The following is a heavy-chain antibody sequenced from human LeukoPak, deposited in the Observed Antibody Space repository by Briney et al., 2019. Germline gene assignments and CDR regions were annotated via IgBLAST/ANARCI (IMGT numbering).Heavy chain of an antibody. Sequence: GGSLRLSCAASGFTFSSYSMNWVRQAPGKGLEWVSSISSSSSYIYYADSVKGRFTISRDNAKNSLYLQMNSLRAEDTAVYYCARVQEVYYDILTGPRSWYGVTFFDYWGRGTLVTVSS. J-gene: IGHJ4*02. CDR3: ARVQEVYYDILTGPRSWYGVTFFDY. V-gene: IGHV3-21*01. CDR1: GFTFSSYS. D-gene: IGHD3-9*01. CDR2: ISSSSSYI.